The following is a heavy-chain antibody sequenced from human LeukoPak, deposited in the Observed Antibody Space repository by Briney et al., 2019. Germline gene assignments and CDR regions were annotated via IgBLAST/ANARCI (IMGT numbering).Heavy chain of an antibody. CDR2: INPSGGST. CDR1: GYTFTSYY. V-gene: IGHV1-46*01. Sequence: ASVNVSCKASGYTFTSYYMHWVRQAPGQGLEWMGIINPSGGSTSYAQKFQGRVTMTRDTSTSTVYMELSSLRSEDTAVYYCAIPEKAAAMNDFWSGYWAPFDYWGQGTLVTVSS. CDR3: AIPEKAAAMNDFWSGYWAPFDY. J-gene: IGHJ4*02. D-gene: IGHD3-3*01.